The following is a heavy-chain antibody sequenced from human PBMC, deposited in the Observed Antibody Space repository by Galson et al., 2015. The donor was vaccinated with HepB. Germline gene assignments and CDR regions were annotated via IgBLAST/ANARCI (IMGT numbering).Heavy chain of an antibody. CDR3: ARDANSERYQRDNYFDY. CDR2: INPSGGTT. J-gene: IGHJ4*02. V-gene: IGHV1-46*01. D-gene: IGHD1-26*01. Sequence: SVKVSCKASAYTFTSYYMHWVRQAPGQGLEWMGVINPSGGTTTYAQKFQDRVTMTRDTSTSTVYMELSSLRSEDTAVYYCARDANSERYQRDNYFDYWGQGTLVTVSS. CDR1: AYTFTSYY.